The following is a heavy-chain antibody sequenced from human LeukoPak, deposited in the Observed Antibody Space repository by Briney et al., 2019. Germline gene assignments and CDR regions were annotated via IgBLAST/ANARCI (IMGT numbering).Heavy chain of an antibody. V-gene: IGHV1-2*06. J-gene: IGHJ4*02. CDR3: ARRCKTGTTLGELDY. CDR2: INPNSGGT. D-gene: IGHD1-1*01. Sequence: ASVKVSCKASGYTFTGYYMHWVRQAPGQGLEWMGRINPNSGGTNYAQKFQGRVTMTRDTSISTAYMELSRLRSDDTAVYYCARRCKTGTTLGELDYWGQGTLVTVSS. CDR1: GYTFTGYY.